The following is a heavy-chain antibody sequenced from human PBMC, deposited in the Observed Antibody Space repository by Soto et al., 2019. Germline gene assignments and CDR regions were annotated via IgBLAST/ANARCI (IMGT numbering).Heavy chain of an antibody. D-gene: IGHD4-17*01. CDR1: GFTFSSYW. CDR2: IKQDGSEK. V-gene: IGHV3-7*01. J-gene: IGHJ4*02. Sequence: GGSLRLSCAASGFTFSSYWMSWVRQAPGKGLEWVANIKQDGSEKYYVDSVKGRFTISRDNAKNSLYLQMNSLRAEDTAVYYCARPLRWPREFYFDYWGQGTLVTVSS. CDR3: ARPLRWPREFYFDY.